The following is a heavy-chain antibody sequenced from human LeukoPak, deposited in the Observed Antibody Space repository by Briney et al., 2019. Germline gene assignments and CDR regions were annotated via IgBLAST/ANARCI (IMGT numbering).Heavy chain of an antibody. Sequence: SETLSLTCTVSGGSISSGDYYWSWIRQPPGKGLEWIGYIYYSGSTYYNPSLKSRVTISVDTSKNQFSLKLSSVTAADTAVYYCARLRIAVAGTYYYGMDVWGQGTTVTVSS. CDR3: ARLRIAVAGTYYYGMDV. D-gene: IGHD6-19*01. CDR2: IYYSGST. CDR1: GGSISSGDYY. J-gene: IGHJ6*02. V-gene: IGHV4-30-4*08.